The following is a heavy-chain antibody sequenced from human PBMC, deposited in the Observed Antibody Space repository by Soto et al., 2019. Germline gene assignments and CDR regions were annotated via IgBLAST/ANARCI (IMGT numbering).Heavy chain of an antibody. Sequence: PGGSLGLSCAASGFPFDNYAMHWVRQAPGKGLEWVSGISWSSSNVGYADSVKGRFTISRDNAKNSLYLQMNSLRAEDTALYYCARSDFSTGDPFDYWGQGTLVTVSS. CDR1: GFPFDNYA. CDR3: ARSDFSTGDPFDY. J-gene: IGHJ4*02. V-gene: IGHV3-9*01. D-gene: IGHD3-3*01. CDR2: ISWSSSNV.